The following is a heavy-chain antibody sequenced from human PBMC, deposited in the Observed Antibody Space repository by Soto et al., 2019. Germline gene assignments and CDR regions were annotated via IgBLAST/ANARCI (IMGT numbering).Heavy chain of an antibody. CDR2: ISYDGSNK. V-gene: IGHV3-30-3*02. D-gene: IGHD2-2*01. Sequence: GGSLRLSCAASGFTFSSYAMHWVRQAPGKGLEWVAVISYDGSNKYYADSVKGPFTISRDNSKNTLSLQMNSLRAEDTAIYFCTNSLYCSSTSCYSGGDTFHVWGQGTIVTVSS. J-gene: IGHJ3*01. CDR3: TNSLYCSSTSCYSGGDTFHV. CDR1: GFTFSSYA.